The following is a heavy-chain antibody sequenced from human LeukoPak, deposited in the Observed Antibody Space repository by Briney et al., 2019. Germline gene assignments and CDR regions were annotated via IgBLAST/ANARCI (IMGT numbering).Heavy chain of an antibody. Sequence: QPGGSLRLSCAASGFTFSNYAMGWVRQTGKGLEWVSGISGSGGSTYYAGSAKGRFTISRDNSKNTLYLQMNSLRADDTAIYNCAKEVGDYGPPHDAFDIWGQGTRVTVSS. V-gene: IGHV3-23*01. CDR1: GFTFSNYA. CDR2: ISGSGGST. CDR3: AKEVGDYGPPHDAFDI. D-gene: IGHD4-17*01. J-gene: IGHJ3*02.